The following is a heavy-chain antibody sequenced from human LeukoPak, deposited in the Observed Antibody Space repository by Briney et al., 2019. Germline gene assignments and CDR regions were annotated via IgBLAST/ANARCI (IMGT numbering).Heavy chain of an antibody. D-gene: IGHD6-13*01. CDR3: TKVRSGSSSWALRVFDY. CDR2: ISPAGGTT. Sequence: GGSLRLSCSVSGFTFSSEAMGWVRQLPGGGLEWVSTISPAGGTTYYAESMKGRVTISRDNPKTTLHLQMNSLRVEDTATYCTKVRSGSSSWALRVFDYWGQGVLVTVSS. J-gene: IGHJ4*02. CDR1: GFTFSSEA. V-gene: IGHV3-23*01.